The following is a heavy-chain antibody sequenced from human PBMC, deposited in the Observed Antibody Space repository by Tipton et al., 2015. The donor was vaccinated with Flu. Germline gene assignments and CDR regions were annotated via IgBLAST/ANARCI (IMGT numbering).Heavy chain of an antibody. V-gene: IGHV3-7*01. Sequence: SLRLSCATSGFTFTTYSMTWVRQAPGKGLEWVANIKQDGSEKYYVDSVKGRFTISRDDAKNTLFLQMNSLRADDTAVYYCARDLRRSRWTPPQYWGQGTLVTVSS. CDR1: GFTFTTYS. J-gene: IGHJ1*01. D-gene: IGHD6-13*01. CDR2: IKQDGSEK. CDR3: ARDLRRSRWTPPQY.